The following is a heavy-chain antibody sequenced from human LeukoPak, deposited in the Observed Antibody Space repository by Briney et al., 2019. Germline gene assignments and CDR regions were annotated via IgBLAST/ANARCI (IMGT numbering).Heavy chain of an antibody. CDR2: INPSGGST. D-gene: IGHD2-21*02. V-gene: IGHV1-46*03. CDR3: AKGRSDFFAYYYYLDV. J-gene: IGHJ6*03. Sequence: ASVKVSCKASGYTLTSNYIHWVRQAPGQGLEWMGIINPSGGSTTYAQKFQGRVTMTRDTSTSTVYMELTSLRSEDTAAYYCAKGRSDFFAYYYYLDVWGKGTTVTVSS. CDR1: GYTLTSNY.